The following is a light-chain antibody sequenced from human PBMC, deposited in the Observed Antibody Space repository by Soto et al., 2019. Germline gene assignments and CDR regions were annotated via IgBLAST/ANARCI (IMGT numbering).Light chain of an antibody. Sequence: DIVMTQSPDSLAVSLGERATINCKSSQRVLYSSSNKNYLAWYQQKPGQPPKLLIYWASTRESGVPDRFSGSGSGTDLPLTISSLQAEDVAVYYCQQYCSSPWTFGQGTKVEIK. J-gene: IGKJ1*01. CDR3: QQYCSSPWT. CDR2: WAS. CDR1: QRVLYSSSNKNY. V-gene: IGKV4-1*01.